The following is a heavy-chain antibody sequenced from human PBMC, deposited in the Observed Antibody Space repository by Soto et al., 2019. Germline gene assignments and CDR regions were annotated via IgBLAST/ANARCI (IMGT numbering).Heavy chain of an antibody. CDR2: INHSGST. D-gene: IGHD3-10*01. CDR1: GGSFSGYY. Sequence: ASETLSLTCAFYGGSFSGYYWSLIRQPPGKGLEWIGEINHSGSTNYNPSLKSRVTISVDTSKNQFSLKLSSVTAADTAVYYCARGIVGSGIGYWGQGTLVTVSS. CDR3: ARGIVGSGIGY. J-gene: IGHJ4*02. V-gene: IGHV4-34*01.